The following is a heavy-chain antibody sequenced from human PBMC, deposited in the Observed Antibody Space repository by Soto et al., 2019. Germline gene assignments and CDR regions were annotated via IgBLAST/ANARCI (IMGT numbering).Heavy chain of an antibody. V-gene: IGHV1-18*01. CDR2: ISPYNDNT. J-gene: IGHJ6*02. D-gene: IGHD3-9*01. CDR3: ARGLYDILTGHPLYYYYGMDV. Sequence: ASVKVSCKASGYTFTNYGISWVRQAPGQGLEWMGWISPYNDNTNYAQKLQGRVTMTTDTSTSTAYMDLRSLRSDDTAVYYCARGLYDILTGHPLYYYYGMDVWGQGTTVTVSS. CDR1: GYTFTNYG.